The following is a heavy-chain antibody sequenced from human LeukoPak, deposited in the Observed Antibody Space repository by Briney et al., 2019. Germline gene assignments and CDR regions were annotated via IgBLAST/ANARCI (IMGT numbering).Heavy chain of an antibody. V-gene: IGHV3-30*03. Sequence: AGSLTLSCLPSGFTLRNYCMHWVRQAPGEVMEWVAFISYDGSNKYYADAVKGRFAISRDNTMSTLYLQMNSLRAEDTAVYYCARAKGTSDAFDIWGQGTMVTVSS. D-gene: IGHD1-14*01. CDR3: ARAKGTSDAFDI. CDR2: ISYDGSNK. J-gene: IGHJ3*02. CDR1: GFTLRNYC.